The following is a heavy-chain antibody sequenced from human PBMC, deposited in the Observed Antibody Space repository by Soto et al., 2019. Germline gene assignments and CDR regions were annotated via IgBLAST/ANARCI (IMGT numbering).Heavy chain of an antibody. CDR2: ISYDGSNK. J-gene: IGHJ4*02. D-gene: IGHD6-13*01. CDR1: GFTFSSYA. Sequence: QVQLVESGGGVVQPGRSLRLSCAASGFTFSSYAMHWVRQAPGKGLEWVAVISYDGSNKYYADSVKGRFTISRDNSKNTVYLQMSSLTVEDTAVYYCAGDRGAAAGFDYWGQGTLVTVSS. CDR3: AGDRGAAAGFDY. V-gene: IGHV3-30-3*01.